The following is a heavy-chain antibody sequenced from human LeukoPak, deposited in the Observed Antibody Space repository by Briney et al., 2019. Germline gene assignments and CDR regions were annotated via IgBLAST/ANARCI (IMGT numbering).Heavy chain of an antibody. V-gene: IGHV1-69*13. D-gene: IGHD1-1*01. CDR1: GDNLNNYM. J-gene: IGHJ3*02. CDR3: ASGWERSPRAFDI. CDR2: ITPIFGTA. Sequence: GASVKVSCKASGDNLNNYMIIWVRQAPGRGLEYMGGITPIFGTANYGQKYQGRVTIAADESTGTAYMELSSLRSDDTAVYYCASGWERSPRAFDIWGQGTVVIVSP.